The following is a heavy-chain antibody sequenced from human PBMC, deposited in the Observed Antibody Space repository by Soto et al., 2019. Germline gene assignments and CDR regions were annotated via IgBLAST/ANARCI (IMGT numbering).Heavy chain of an antibody. CDR1: GGTFSSCA. V-gene: IGHV1-69*13. CDR2: IIPIFGTA. J-gene: IGHJ4*02. CDR3: ARGEMATITAFDY. D-gene: IGHD5-12*01. Sequence: SVKVSCKASGGTFSSCAISWVRQAPGQGLEWMGGIIPIFGTANYAQKFQGRVTITADESTSTAYMELSSLRSEDTAVYYCARGEMATITAFDYWGQGTLVTVSS.